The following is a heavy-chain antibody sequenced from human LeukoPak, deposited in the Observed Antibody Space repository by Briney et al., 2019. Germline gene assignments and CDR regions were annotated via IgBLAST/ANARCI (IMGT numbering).Heavy chain of an antibody. CDR2: IYYSGST. J-gene: IGHJ4*02. CDR1: GYSISSSNW. V-gene: IGHV4-28*03. CDR3: ARGRSYSTYYYGSGSYYRRYYFDY. Sequence: PSETLSLTCAVSGYSISSSNWWGWIRQPPGKGLEWIGYIYYSGSTYYNPSLKSRVTISVDTSKNQFSLKLSSVTAADTAAYYCARGRSYSTYYYGSGSYYRRYYFDYWGQGTLVTVSS. D-gene: IGHD3-10*01.